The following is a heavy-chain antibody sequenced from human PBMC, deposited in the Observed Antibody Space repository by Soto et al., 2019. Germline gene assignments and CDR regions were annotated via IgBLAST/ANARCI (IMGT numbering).Heavy chain of an antibody. CDR2: ISGSGGST. Sequence: EVQLLESGGGLVQPGGSLRLSCAASGFTFSSYAMSWVRQAPGKGLEWVSAISGSGGSTYYTDSVKGRFTISRDNSKNTLYLQMNSLRAEDTAVYYGAKLEASDYGDPPPYYFDYWGQGTLVTVSS. J-gene: IGHJ4*02. CDR1: GFTFSSYA. D-gene: IGHD4-17*01. CDR3: AKLEASDYGDPPPYYFDY. V-gene: IGHV3-23*01.